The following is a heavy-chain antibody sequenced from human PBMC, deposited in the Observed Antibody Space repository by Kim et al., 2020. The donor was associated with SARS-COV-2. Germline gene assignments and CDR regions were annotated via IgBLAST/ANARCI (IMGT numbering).Heavy chain of an antibody. Sequence: GGSLRLSCAASGFTLSGSGVHWVRQASGKGLEWVGRIRSKPNNDATTYAASVKGRFSISRDDSKNTAYLQMNSLKTEDTGVYYCTRVGYHPFDYWGQGTL. J-gene: IGHJ4*02. V-gene: IGHV3-73*01. CDR1: GFTLSGSG. CDR2: IRSKPNNDAT. D-gene: IGHD2-2*01. CDR3: TRVGYHPFDY.